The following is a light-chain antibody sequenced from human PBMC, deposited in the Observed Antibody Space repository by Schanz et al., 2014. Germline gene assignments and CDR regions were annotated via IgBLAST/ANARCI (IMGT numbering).Light chain of an antibody. CDR1: SSDVGGYNY. CDR2: DVS. V-gene: IGLV2-14*01. CDR3: SSYTSSSVS. Sequence: QSVLTQPASVSGSPGQSITISCTGTSSDVGGYNYVSWYQQHPGKAPKLMIYDVSHRPSGVSNRFSGSKSGNTASLTISGLQAEDEADYYCSSYTSSSVSFGGGTQLTVL. J-gene: IGLJ7*01.